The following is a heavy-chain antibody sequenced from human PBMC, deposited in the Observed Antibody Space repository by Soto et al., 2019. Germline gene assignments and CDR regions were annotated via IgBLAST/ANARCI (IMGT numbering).Heavy chain of an antibody. CDR2: INAGNGNT. J-gene: IGHJ6*02. V-gene: IGHV1-3*01. CDR1: GYTFTSYA. Sequence: QVQLVQSGAEVKKPGASVKVSCKASGYTFTSYAMHWVRQAPGQRLEWMGWINAGNGNTKYSQKFQGRVTITRDTSASPAYMELSSLRSEDTAVYYCASGYSYGYYYYGMDVWGQGTTVTVSS. CDR3: ASGYSYGYYYYGMDV. D-gene: IGHD5-18*01.